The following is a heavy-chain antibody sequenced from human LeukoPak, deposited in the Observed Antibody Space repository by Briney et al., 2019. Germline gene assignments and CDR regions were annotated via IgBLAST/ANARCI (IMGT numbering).Heavy chain of an antibody. V-gene: IGHV1-69*05. J-gene: IGHJ4*02. CDR2: IIPIFGTA. D-gene: IGHD3-3*01. CDR3: ARDRVPYDFWSGYLDY. CDR1: GGTFSSYA. Sequence: SVKVSCKASGGTFSSYAISWVRQAPGQGLEWMGGIIPIFGTANYAQKFQGRVTITTDESTSTAYMELSSLRSEDTAVYYCARDRVPYDFWSGYLDYWGQGTLVTASS.